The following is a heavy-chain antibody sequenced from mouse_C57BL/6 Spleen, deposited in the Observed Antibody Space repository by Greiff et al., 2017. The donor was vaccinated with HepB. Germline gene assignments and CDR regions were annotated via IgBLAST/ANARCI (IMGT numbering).Heavy chain of an antibody. CDR2: IYPGDGDT. CDR3: ARDEATGTQAMDY. D-gene: IGHD4-1*02. V-gene: IGHV1-80*01. Sequence: QVQLKESGAELVKPGASVKISCKASGYAFSSYWMNWVKQRPGKGLEWIGQIYPGDGDTNYNGKFKGKATLTADKSSSTAYMQLSSLTSEDSAVYFCARDEATGTQAMDYWGQGTSVTVSS. J-gene: IGHJ4*01. CDR1: GYAFSSYW.